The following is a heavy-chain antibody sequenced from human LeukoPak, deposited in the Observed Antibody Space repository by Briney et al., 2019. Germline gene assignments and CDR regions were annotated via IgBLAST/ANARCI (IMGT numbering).Heavy chain of an antibody. D-gene: IGHD2-2*03. CDR1: GGSFSGYY. V-gene: IGHV4-34*01. J-gene: IGHJ4*02. CDR2: INHSGST. Sequence: NTSETLSLTCAVYGGSFSGYYWSWIRQPPGKGLEWIGEINHSGSTNYNPSLKSRVTISVDTSKNQFSLKLSSVTAADTAVYYCARESGYCSSTSCYGGPDYWGQGTLVTVSS. CDR3: ARESGYCSSTSCYGGPDY.